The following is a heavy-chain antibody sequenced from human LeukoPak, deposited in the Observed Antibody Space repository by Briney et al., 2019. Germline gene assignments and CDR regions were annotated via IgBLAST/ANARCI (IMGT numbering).Heavy chain of an antibody. CDR2: IYHSGST. CDR1: GYSISSGYY. V-gene: IGHV4-38-2*02. J-gene: IGHJ4*02. D-gene: IGHD6-13*01. Sequence: SETLSLTCTVSGYSISSGYYWGWIRQPPGKGLEWIGSIYHSGSTYYNPSLKSRVTISVDTSKNQFSLKLSSVTAADTAVYYCARDEGPSSSLFDYWGQGTLVTVSS. CDR3: ARDEGPSSSLFDY.